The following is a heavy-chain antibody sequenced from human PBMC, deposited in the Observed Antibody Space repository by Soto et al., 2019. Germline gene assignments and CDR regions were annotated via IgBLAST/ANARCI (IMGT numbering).Heavy chain of an antibody. CDR2: ISSGLTYV. CDR1: RVSVYISE. V-gene: IGHV3-11*03. J-gene: IGHJ5*02. Sequence: GGPIRVPCGVGRVSVYISEMAVLRQATGKGLEWVSVISSGLTYVNYADSVKGRFTISKDNSKNTVYLQMNSLRVDDTALYYCAKRADGSTGWQSFDAWGLGTLVTVSS. CDR3: AKRADGSTGWQSFDA. D-gene: IGHD6-25*01.